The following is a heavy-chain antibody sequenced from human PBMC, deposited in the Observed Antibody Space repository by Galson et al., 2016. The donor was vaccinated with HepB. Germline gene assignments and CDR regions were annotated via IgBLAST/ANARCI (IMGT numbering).Heavy chain of an antibody. Sequence: SVKVSCKASGGTFTSYAFTWVRQAPGQGLEWMGVIIPMFGTAHYAQKFQGRVTITADESTSTAYMELSSLSSEDTAVYYCERDCTNDICYSVLGKNAFDIWGQGTMVTVSS. J-gene: IGHJ3*02. CDR1: GGTFTSYA. CDR2: IIPMFGTA. V-gene: IGHV1-69*13. CDR3: ERDCTNDICYSVLGKNAFDI. D-gene: IGHD2-8*01.